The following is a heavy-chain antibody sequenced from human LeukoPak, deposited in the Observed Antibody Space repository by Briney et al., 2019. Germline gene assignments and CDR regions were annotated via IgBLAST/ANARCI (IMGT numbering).Heavy chain of an antibody. CDR1: GGSISSSSYY. CDR2: IYYSGST. V-gene: IGHV4-39*01. J-gene: IGHJ4*02. D-gene: IGHD3-10*01. Sequence: SETLSLTCTVSGGSISSSSYYWGWIRQPPGKGLEWIGSIYYSGSTYYNPSLKSRVPISVDTSKNQFSLKLGSVTAADTAVYYCARHDRGSSPPMVRGVIVDYFDYWGQGTLVTVSS. CDR3: ARHDRGSSPPMVRGVIVDYFDY.